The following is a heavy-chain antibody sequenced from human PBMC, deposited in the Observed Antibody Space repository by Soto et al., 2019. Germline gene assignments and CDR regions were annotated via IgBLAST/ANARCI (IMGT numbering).Heavy chain of an antibody. CDR1: GFTFSSYG. CDR2: ISYDGSNK. Sequence: GGSLRLSCAASGFTFSSYGMHWVRQAPGKGLEWVAVISYDGSNKYYADSVKGRFTISRDNSKNTLYLQMNSLRAEDTAVYYRAKLVVPAAIENFRSYYFDYWGQGTLVTVSS. V-gene: IGHV3-30*18. D-gene: IGHD2-2*01. J-gene: IGHJ4*02. CDR3: AKLVVPAAIENFRSYYFDY.